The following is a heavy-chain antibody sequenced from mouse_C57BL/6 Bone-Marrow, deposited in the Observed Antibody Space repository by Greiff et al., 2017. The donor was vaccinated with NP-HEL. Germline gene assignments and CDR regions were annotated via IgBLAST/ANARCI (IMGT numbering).Heavy chain of an antibody. CDR2: IDPSDSYT. CDR3: ARGTMLTTWYFDV. V-gene: IGHV1-50*01. J-gene: IGHJ1*03. Sequence: QVQLQQSGAELVKPGASVKLSCKASGYTFTSYWMQWVKQRPGQGLEWIGEIDPSDSYTNYNQKFKGKATLTVDTSSSTAYMQLSSLTSEDSAVYYCARGTMLTTWYFDVWGTGTTVTVSS. CDR1: GYTFTSYW. D-gene: IGHD2-2*01.